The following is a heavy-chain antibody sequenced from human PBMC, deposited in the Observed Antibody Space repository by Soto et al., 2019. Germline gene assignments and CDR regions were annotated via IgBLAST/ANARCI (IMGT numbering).Heavy chain of an antibody. J-gene: IGHJ4*02. CDR1: GFTFNDSA. CDR3: TSPAKPCDIVLLNGY. D-gene: IGHD2-8*02. V-gene: IGHV3-73*01. CDR2: IRSKAKRYST. Sequence: VSLRLSCAASGFTFNDSAMQWGRQASGKGLEWVGRIRSKAKRYSTAYAASVKGRFTISRDDSKNTAYLQMNSLKTEDTAVYYCTSPAKPCDIVLLNGYWGEGTLVTVCS.